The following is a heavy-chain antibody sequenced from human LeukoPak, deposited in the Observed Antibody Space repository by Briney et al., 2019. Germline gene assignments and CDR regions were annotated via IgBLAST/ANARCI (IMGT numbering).Heavy chain of an antibody. J-gene: IGHJ4*02. Sequence: GGSRRLSCRASGFNLTDYWTHGVRKAPGEGLVWVSRINRDGRSAGYADFVKGRFTICRDNSKNTLAMQMDSLTVEDTGVFYCARGKRGFGDPYSYFDYWGQGVLVTVSS. CDR3: ARGKRGFGDPYSYFDY. D-gene: IGHD3-16*01. V-gene: IGHV3-74*01. CDR1: GFNLTDYW. CDR2: INRDGRSA.